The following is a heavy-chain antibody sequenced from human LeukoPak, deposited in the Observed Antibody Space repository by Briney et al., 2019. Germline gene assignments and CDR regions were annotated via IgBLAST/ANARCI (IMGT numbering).Heavy chain of an antibody. D-gene: IGHD3-10*01. Sequence: PGGSLRLSCAASGFTFSTLGMNWVRQAPGKGLEWVSHISSISDTIKYADSVKGRFTISRDNDKNLLYLQMNILRADDTAVYYCARDYEFAVNRGVQNWFDPWGQGTLVTVSS. CDR1: GFTFSTLG. V-gene: IGHV3-48*01. CDR2: ISSISDTI. J-gene: IGHJ5*02. CDR3: ARDYEFAVNRGVQNWFDP.